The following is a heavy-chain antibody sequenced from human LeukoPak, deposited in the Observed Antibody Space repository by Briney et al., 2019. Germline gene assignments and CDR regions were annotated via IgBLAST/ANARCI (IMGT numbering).Heavy chain of an antibody. V-gene: IGHV4-39*07. D-gene: IGHD1-26*01. CDR2: MFYGGNS. CDR3: ARAHMCNYYDHYCYMGV. J-gene: IGHJ6*03. CDR1: GGSLTSRSYV. Sequence: SETLSLTCTVYGGSLTSRSYVWAGIRQPPGKRLEWIGSMFYGGNSSYSPSLKSQVTISVDTSKTQFSLNMNTVTAADTAVYYCARAHMCNYYDHYCYMGVYDKGTRITV.